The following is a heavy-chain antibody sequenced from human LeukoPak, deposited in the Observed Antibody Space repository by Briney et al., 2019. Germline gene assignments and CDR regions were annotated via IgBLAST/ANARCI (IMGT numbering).Heavy chain of an antibody. CDR1: GFTFSSYS. CDR2: ISSSSSYI. CDR3: ARALLGLSDYYYGMDV. Sequence: PGGSLRLSCAASGFTFSSYSMNWVRQAPGKGLEWVSSISSSSSYIYYADSVKGRFTISRDNAKNSLYLQMNSLRAEDTAVYYCARALLGLSDYYYGMDVWGQGTTVTVSS. V-gene: IGHV3-21*01. J-gene: IGHJ6*02. D-gene: IGHD4/OR15-4a*01.